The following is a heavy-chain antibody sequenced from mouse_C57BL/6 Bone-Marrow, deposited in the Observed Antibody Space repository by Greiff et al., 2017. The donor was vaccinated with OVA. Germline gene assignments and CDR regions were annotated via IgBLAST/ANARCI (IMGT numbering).Heavy chain of an antibody. V-gene: IGHV14-1*01. CDR3: SRNGYVPAWFAY. D-gene: IGHD2-2*01. CDR2: IDPEDGDT. Sequence: VHVKQSGAELVRPGASVKLSCTASGFNIKDYYMHWVKQRPEQGLEWIGRIDPEDGDTEYAPKFQGKATMTADTSSNTAYLQLSSLTSEDTAVYYCSRNGYVPAWFAYWGQGTLVTVSA. J-gene: IGHJ3*01. CDR1: GFNIKDYY.